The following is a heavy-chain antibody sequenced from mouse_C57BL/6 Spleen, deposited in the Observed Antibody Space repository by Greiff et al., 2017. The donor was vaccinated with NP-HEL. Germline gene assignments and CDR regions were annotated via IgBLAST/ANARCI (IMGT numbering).Heavy chain of an antibody. J-gene: IGHJ2*01. D-gene: IGHD2-3*01. CDR2: INPNNGGT. V-gene: IGHV1-22*01. CDR1: GYTFTDYN. CDR3: AREGDGSSDY. Sequence: VQLKQSGPELVKPGASVKMSCKASGYTFTDYNMHWVKQSHGKSLEWIGYINPNNGGTSYNQKFKGKATLTVNKSSSTAYMELRSLTSEDSAVYYCAREGDGSSDYWGQGTTLTVSS.